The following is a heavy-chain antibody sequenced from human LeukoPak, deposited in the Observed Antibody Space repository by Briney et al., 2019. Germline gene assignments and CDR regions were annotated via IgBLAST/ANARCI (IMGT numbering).Heavy chain of an antibody. D-gene: IGHD3-22*01. Sequence: ASVKVSCKASGYTFTSNGISWGRQAPGQGLEWMGWISAYNGDTNYAQKLEGRVTMTTDTSTSTAYMELRSLRSDDTAVYYCARDRLGSRGAMIVVVVFDSWGRGALVTVSS. J-gene: IGHJ4*02. CDR2: ISAYNGDT. CDR3: ARDRLGSRGAMIVVVVFDS. V-gene: IGHV1-18*01. CDR1: GYTFTSNG.